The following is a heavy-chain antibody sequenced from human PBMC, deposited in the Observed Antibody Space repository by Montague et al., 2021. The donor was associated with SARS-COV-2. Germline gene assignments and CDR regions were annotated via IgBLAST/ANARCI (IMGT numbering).Heavy chain of an antibody. V-gene: IGHV6-1*01. J-gene: IGHJ4*02. Sequence: CAISGDSVSNNRAAWNWVRQYPSRGLEWLGRTYYTSKWYNDYALFVKSRRTINPDTSKNQVSLRLNSVTPEDTAIYFCAREVDNYFGYWGQGTLVTVSS. CDR3: AREVDNYFGY. D-gene: IGHD3-9*01. CDR2: TYYTSKWYN. CDR1: GDSVSNNRAA.